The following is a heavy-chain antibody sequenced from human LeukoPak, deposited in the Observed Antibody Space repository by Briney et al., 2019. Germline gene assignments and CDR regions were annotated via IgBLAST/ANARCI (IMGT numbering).Heavy chain of an antibody. CDR3: ARGVECGGDCYYYYYYYMDV. CDR2: MNPNSGNT. D-gene: IGHD2-21*01. J-gene: IGHJ6*03. Sequence: ASVKVSCKASGYTFTSYDINWVRQATGQGLEWMGWMNPNSGNTGYAQKFQGRVTITRNTSISTAYMELSSLRSEDTAVYYCARGVECGGDCYYYYYYYMDVWGKGTTVTVSS. V-gene: IGHV1-8*03. CDR1: GYTFTSYD.